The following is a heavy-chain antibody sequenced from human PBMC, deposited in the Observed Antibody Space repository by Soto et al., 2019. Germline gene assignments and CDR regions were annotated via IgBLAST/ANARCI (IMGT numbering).Heavy chain of an antibody. CDR3: APHVSCSGGSCQYDAFAI. CDR1: EFTVSGHA. J-gene: IGHJ3*02. V-gene: IGHV3-23*01. CDR2: ITADGGT. D-gene: IGHD2-15*01. Sequence: EVQVLESGGGLVQPGGSLRLSCEGSEFTVSGHAMTWIRQAPGKGPEWVSTITADGGTYYADSVKGRFAKSRDTSENTLYLQMNSLGAEDTAAYYCAPHVSCSGGSCQYDAFAIRGQGTMVTVSS.